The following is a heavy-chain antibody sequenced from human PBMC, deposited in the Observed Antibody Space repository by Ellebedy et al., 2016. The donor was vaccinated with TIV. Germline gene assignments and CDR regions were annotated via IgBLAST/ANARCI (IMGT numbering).Heavy chain of an antibody. CDR2: VRSDGSHK. J-gene: IGHJ6*02. Sequence: GESLKIFCAASGFTFSSYGMNWVRQAPGKGLEWVAFVRSDGSHKYYADSLKGRVTISRDNSKKTLSLEMNSLRDEDTAVYYCAKEYSGSDDYYGMDVWGQGTTVTVSS. D-gene: IGHD5-12*01. CDR1: GFTFSSYG. V-gene: IGHV3-30*02. CDR3: AKEYSGSDDYYGMDV.